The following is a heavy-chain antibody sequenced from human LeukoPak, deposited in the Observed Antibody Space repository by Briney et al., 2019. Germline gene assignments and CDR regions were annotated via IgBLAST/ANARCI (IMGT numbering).Heavy chain of an antibody. V-gene: IGHV5-51*01. J-gene: IGHJ4*02. CDR2: IYPGDSDT. CDR3: ARPGGSWSGPQPPDY. D-gene: IGHD3-3*01. Sequence: GESLKISCKGSGYSFTSYWIGWVRQMPGKGLEWMGIIYPGDSDTRYSPSFQGQVTISADKSISTAYLQWSSLKASDTAMYYCARPGGSWSGPQPPDYWGQGTLVTVSS. CDR1: GYSFTSYW.